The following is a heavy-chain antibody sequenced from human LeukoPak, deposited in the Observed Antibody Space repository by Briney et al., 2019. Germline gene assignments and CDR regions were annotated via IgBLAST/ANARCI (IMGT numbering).Heavy chain of an antibody. J-gene: IGHJ4*02. V-gene: IGHV3-23*01. CDR1: GFTFSSYA. D-gene: IGHD6-19*01. CDR2: ISGSGFST. CDR3: AKRLGITVAGSRGHYYFDY. Sequence: GSLRLSCAASGFTFSSYAISWVRPAPGKGLEWVSAISGSGFSTYYADSVKGRFTISRDNSKNTLYLQMNSLRAEDTAVYYCAKRLGITVAGSRGHYYFDYWGQGTLVTVSS.